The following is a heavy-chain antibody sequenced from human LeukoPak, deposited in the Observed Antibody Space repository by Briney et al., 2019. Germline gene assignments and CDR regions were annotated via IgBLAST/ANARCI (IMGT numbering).Heavy chain of an antibody. V-gene: IGHV4-59*01. D-gene: IGHD3-9*01. CDR1: GGSISGWY. CDR3: ARMPDILTGLDL. CDR2: IYDSGTT. Sequence: SETLSLTCAVSGGSISGWYWSWIRQPPGKGLEWIGHIYDSGTTNYNPSLKSRVTIAADTSKMQLSLKLSSVTTADTAVYYCARMPDILTGLDLWGQGALVSVFS. J-gene: IGHJ5*02.